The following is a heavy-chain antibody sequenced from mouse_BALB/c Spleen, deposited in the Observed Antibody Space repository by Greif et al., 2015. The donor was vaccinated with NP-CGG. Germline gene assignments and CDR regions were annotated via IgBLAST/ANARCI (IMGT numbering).Heavy chain of an antibody. CDR2: IDTSDSYT. Sequence: QVQLQQSGAELVMPGASVKMSCKASGYTFTDYWMHWVKQRPGQGLEWIGAIDTSDSYTSYNQKFKGKATLTVDESSSTAYMQLSSLTSEDSAVYYCARGGGNYSYAMDYWGQGTSVTVSS. D-gene: IGHD2-1*01. CDR1: GYTFTDYW. CDR3: ARGGGNYSYAMDY. J-gene: IGHJ4*01. V-gene: IGHV1-69*01.